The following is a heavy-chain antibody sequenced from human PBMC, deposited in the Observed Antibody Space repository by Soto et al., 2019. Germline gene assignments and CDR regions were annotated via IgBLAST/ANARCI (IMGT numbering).Heavy chain of an antibody. J-gene: IGHJ4*02. CDR3: TRSLGGSSYFVSDY. Sequence: QVQLVESGGGVVQPETSLRLSCAASGFTFSSYGRHWVRQAPGKGLEWVAVTSYDGDTEYYADSVKGRFTISRDNSKNTLFLQMNSLRAEDTALYYCTRSLGGSSYFVSDYWGQGTLVTVTS. CDR2: TSYDGDTE. D-gene: IGHD2-15*01. CDR1: GFTFSSYG. V-gene: IGHV3-30*03.